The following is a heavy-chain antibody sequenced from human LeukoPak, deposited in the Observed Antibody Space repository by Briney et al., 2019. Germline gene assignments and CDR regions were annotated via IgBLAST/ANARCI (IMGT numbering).Heavy chain of an antibody. J-gene: IGHJ4*02. D-gene: IGHD1-26*01. CDR3: ARGLRTGGADY. CDR1: GGSFSGYY. Sequence: TSETLSLTCAVYGGSFSGYYWSWIRQPPGKGLEWIGEINHSGSTNYNPSLKSRVTISVDTSKNQFSPKLSSVTAADTAVYYCARGLRTGGADYWGQGTLVTVSS. CDR2: INHSGST. V-gene: IGHV4-34*01.